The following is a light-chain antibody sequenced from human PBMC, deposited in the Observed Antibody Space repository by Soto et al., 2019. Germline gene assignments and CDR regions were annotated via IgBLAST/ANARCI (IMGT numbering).Light chain of an antibody. CDR1: QSVSTTS. J-gene: IGKJ2*01. Sequence: EIVLTQSPGTLSLSPGERATFSCRPSQSVSTTSLAWYQQKPGLPPRLLMYATSSRATGIPERFTGSGSATDFTLTISRVEPGDSAVYYCQQYGGSPFTFGQGTKLEI. CDR2: ATS. V-gene: IGKV3-20*01. CDR3: QQYGGSPFT.